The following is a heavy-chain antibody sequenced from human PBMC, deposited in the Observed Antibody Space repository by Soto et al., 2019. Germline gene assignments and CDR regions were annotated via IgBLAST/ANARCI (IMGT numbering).Heavy chain of an antibody. J-gene: IGHJ5*02. Sequence: QVQLVQSGAEVKKPGASVKVSCKASGHTFTSYDINWVRQATGQGLEWMGWMNPNSGNTGYAQKFQGRVTMTRNTSISTAYMELSSLRSEDTAVYYCARGSIAAAGTFIGFDPWGQGTLVTVSS. D-gene: IGHD6-13*01. V-gene: IGHV1-8*01. CDR2: MNPNSGNT. CDR3: ARGSIAAAGTFIGFDP. CDR1: GHTFTSYD.